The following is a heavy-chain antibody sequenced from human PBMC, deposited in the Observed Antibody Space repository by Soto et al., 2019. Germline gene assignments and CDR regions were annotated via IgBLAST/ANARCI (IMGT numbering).Heavy chain of an antibody. CDR1: GFTVSSNY. D-gene: IGHD6-13*01. CDR3: ARSRIAAAGPIDY. CDR2: IYSGGST. V-gene: IGHV3-66*01. J-gene: IGHJ4*02. Sequence: EVQLVESGGGLVQPGGSLRLSCAASGFTVSSNYMSWVRQAPGKGLEWVSVIYSGGSTYYADSVKGRFTISRDNSKNTLYLQMNRLRAEDTAVYYCARSRIAAAGPIDYWGQGTLVTVSS.